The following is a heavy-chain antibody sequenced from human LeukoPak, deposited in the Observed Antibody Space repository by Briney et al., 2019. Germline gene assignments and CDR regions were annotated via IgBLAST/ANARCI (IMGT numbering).Heavy chain of an antibody. CDR3: ARDLAWGAFDY. J-gene: IGHJ4*02. Sequence: GESLRLSCAASGFTFTTYWMSWVRQLPGKGLEWLSGVSPPGGGAYYADSVKGRFTISRDDSKNTLSLQMNSLRVEDTAVYYCARDLAWGAFDYWGQGTLVTVSS. D-gene: IGHD7-27*01. CDR1: GFTFTTYW. CDR2: VSPPGGGA. V-gene: IGHV3-23*01.